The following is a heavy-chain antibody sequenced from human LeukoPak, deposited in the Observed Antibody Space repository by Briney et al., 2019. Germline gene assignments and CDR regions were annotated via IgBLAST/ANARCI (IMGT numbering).Heavy chain of an antibody. Sequence: GGSLRLSCIASGFTFRDYAMSWFRQAPGKGLEWVGFIRSKTHGGTTEYAASVKGRFIISRDDSRSIAYLQMNSLKTEDTAVYYCTRAPSLSWFDPWGQGTLVTVSS. CDR2: IRSKTHGGTT. D-gene: IGHD3-10*01. V-gene: IGHV3-49*03. CDR1: GFTFRDYA. CDR3: TRAPSLSWFDP. J-gene: IGHJ5*02.